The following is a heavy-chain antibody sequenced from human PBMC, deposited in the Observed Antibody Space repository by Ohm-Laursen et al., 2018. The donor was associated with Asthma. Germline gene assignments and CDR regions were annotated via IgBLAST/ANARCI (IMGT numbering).Heavy chain of an antibody. CDR2: INPSGGST. J-gene: IGHJ5*02. CDR3: ARDSTTVTPSGWFDP. Sequence: ASVKVSCKASGYTFTSYYMHWVRQAPGQRLEWMGIINPSGGSTSYAQKFQGRVTMTRDTSTSTVYMELSSLRSEDTAVYYCARDSTTVTPSGWFDPWGQGTLVTVSS. CDR1: GYTFTSYY. D-gene: IGHD4-17*01. V-gene: IGHV1-46*03.